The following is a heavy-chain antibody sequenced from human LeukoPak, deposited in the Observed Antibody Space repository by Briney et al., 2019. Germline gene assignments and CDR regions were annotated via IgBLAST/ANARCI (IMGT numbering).Heavy chain of an antibody. D-gene: IGHD3-22*01. CDR1: GYRFTEYG. CDR2: ISGYNGNT. CDR3: ARDGHRMYYYESSVYRFDY. Sequence: ASVKVSCKASGYRFTEYGISWVRQAPGQGLEWMGWISGYNGNTNYAQKFQGRVTMTRDTSTSTAYMELRSLRSDDTAVYYCARDGHRMYYYESSVYRFDYWGQGTLVTVSS. J-gene: IGHJ4*02. V-gene: IGHV1-18*01.